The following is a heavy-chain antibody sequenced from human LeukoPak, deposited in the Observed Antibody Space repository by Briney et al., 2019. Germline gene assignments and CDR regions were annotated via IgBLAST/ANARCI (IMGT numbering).Heavy chain of an antibody. D-gene: IGHD3-22*01. J-gene: IGHJ4*02. V-gene: IGHV4-59*01. CDR1: GGSISSYY. Sequence: SETLSLTCTVSGGSISSYYWRWIRQPPGKGLEWIGYIYYSGSTNYNPSLKSRVTISVDTSKNQFSLKLSSVTAADAAVYYCARDYYDSSGPYFDYWGQGTLVTVSS. CDR2: IYYSGST. CDR3: ARDYYDSSGPYFDY.